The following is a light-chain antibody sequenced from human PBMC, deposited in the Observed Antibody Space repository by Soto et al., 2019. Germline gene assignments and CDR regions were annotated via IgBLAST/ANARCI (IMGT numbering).Light chain of an antibody. CDR3: CSYTSSSTLYV. V-gene: IGLV2-14*03. CDR1: SSDVGGYIY. J-gene: IGLJ1*01. Sequence: QSVLSQPASVSGSPGQSITISCTGTSSDVGGYIYVSWYQQHPGKAPKLMIYDVTNRPSGVSNRFSGSKSGNTASLTISGLQAEDEADYYCCSYTSSSTLYVFGTGTKLTVL. CDR2: DVT.